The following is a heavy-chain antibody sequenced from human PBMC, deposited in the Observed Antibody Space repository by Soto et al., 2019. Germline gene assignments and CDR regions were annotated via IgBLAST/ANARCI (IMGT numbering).Heavy chain of an antibody. CDR1: GGSINSGDYY. J-gene: IGHJ6*02. Sequence: SETLSLTCTVFGGSINSGDYYWSWIRQPPGKGLEWIGYIYYSGSTYYNPSLKSRVTISVDTSKNQFSLKLSSVTAADTAVYYCARRMPTGYSYGPVSAPNLQNYGMDVWGQGTTVTV. CDR2: IYYSGST. V-gene: IGHV4-30-4*01. D-gene: IGHD5-18*01. CDR3: ARRMPTGYSYGPVSAPNLQNYGMDV.